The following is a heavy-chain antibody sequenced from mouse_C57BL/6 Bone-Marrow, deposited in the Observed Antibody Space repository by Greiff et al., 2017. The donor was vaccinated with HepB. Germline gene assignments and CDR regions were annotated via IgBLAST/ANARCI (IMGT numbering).Heavy chain of an antibody. Sequence: VQLQQPGAELVKPGASVKLSCKASGYTFTSYWMQWVKQRPGQGLEWIGEIDPSDSYTNYNQKFKGKATLTVDTSSSTAYMQLSSLTSEDSAVYYCARCPTLTTVVAGHYFDYWGQGTTLTVSS. CDR1: GYTFTSYW. CDR3: ARCPTLTTVVAGHYFDY. D-gene: IGHD1-1*01. V-gene: IGHV1-50*01. J-gene: IGHJ2*01. CDR2: IDPSDSYT.